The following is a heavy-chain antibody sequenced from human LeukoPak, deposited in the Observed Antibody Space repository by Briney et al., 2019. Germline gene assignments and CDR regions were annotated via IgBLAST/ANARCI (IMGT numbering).Heavy chain of an antibody. CDR1: GGSISSYY. V-gene: IGHV4-59*01. CDR3: ARDDSSGYPLDI. D-gene: IGHD3-22*01. J-gene: IGHJ3*02. CDR2: IYYSGSA. Sequence: SETLSLTCTVSGGSISSYYWSRIRRPAGKGLEWFGYIYYSGSASSNPSLTRRVPISVDTSKTQYSQKLSSGTDADTVVYYCARDDSSGYPLDIWGKGQWSPSLQ.